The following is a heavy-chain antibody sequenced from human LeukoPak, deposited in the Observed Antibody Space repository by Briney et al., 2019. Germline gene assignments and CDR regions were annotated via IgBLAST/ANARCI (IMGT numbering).Heavy chain of an antibody. CDR2: IKQDGSEK. Sequence: GGSLRLSCAASGFTFISYWMTWVRQAPGKGLEWVANIKQDGSEKYYVDSVKGRFTISRDNAKNSLYLQMNSLRAEDTAVYYCARHSSVAGTSGCFDSWGQGTLVTVSS. CDR1: GFTFISYW. D-gene: IGHD6-19*01. V-gene: IGHV3-7*01. CDR3: ARHSSVAGTSGCFDS. J-gene: IGHJ5*01.